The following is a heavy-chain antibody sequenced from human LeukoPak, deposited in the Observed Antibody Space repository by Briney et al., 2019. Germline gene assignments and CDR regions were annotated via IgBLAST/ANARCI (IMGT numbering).Heavy chain of an antibody. CDR3: VVRGVVKPY. D-gene: IGHD3-10*01. CDR2: IEPDGSER. J-gene: IGHJ4*02. CDR1: GFTFSTYW. Sequence: GGSLRLSCEASGFTFSTYWMSWVRQAPGKGLEWVANIEPDGSERYYVDPVKGRFTISRDNAKNSLYLQMNSPRAEDTAVYYCVVRGVVKPYWGQGTLVTVSS. V-gene: IGHV3-7*01.